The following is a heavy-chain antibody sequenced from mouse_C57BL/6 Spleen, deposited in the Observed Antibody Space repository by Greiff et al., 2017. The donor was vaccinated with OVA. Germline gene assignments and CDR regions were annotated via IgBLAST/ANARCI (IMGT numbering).Heavy chain of an antibody. V-gene: IGHV1-54*01. CDR1: GYAFTNYL. D-gene: IGHD1-1*01. CDR3: ARSLITTVVNFDY. Sequence: VQLVESGAELVRPGTSVKVSCKASGYAFTNYLIEWVKQRPGQGLEWIGVINPGSGGTNYNEKFKGKATLTADKSSSTAYMQLSSLTSEDSAVYFCARSLITTVVNFDYWGQGTTLTVSS. J-gene: IGHJ2*01. CDR2: INPGSGGT.